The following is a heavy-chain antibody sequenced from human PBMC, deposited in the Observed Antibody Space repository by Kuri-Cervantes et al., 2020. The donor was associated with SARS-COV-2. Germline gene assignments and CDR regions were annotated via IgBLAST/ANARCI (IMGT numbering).Heavy chain of an antibody. D-gene: IGHD5-12*01. CDR3: ARVGYAGNYYYYGMDV. J-gene: IGHJ6*02. CDR2: IYYSGST. Sequence: SETLSLTCTVSGGSISSGGYYWSWIRQHPGKGLEWIGYIYYSGSTYYNPSLKSRVTISVDTSKNQLSLKLTSVTAADTAVYYCARVGYAGNYYYYGMDVWGQGTTVTVSS. CDR1: GGSISSGGYY. V-gene: IGHV4-31*03.